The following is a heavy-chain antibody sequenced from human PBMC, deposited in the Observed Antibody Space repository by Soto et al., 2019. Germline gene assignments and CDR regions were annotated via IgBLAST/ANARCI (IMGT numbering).Heavy chain of an antibody. V-gene: IGHV4-30-2*01. CDR3: ARAHYGDYGYGMDV. J-gene: IGHJ6*02. CDR2: IYHSGST. CDR1: GGSISSGGYS. Sequence: PSETLSLTCDVSGGSISSGGYSWSWIRQPPGKGLEWIGYIYHSGSTYYNPSLKSRVTISVDRSKNQFSLKLSSVTAADTAVYYCARAHYGDYGYGMDVWDQGTTVTVSS. D-gene: IGHD4-17*01.